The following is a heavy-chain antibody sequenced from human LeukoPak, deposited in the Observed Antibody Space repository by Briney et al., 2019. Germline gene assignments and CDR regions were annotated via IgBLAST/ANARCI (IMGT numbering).Heavy chain of an antibody. CDR3: ARPTYYYDSSGPEGYYYYYMDV. D-gene: IGHD3-22*01. Sequence: GESLKISCKGSGYSFTSYWIGWVRQMPGNGLEWMGIIYPGDSDTRYSPSFQGQVTISADKSISTAYLQWSSLKASDTAMYYCARPTYYYDSSGPEGYYYYYMDVWGKGTTVTVSS. J-gene: IGHJ6*03. CDR2: IYPGDSDT. V-gene: IGHV5-51*01. CDR1: GYSFTSYW.